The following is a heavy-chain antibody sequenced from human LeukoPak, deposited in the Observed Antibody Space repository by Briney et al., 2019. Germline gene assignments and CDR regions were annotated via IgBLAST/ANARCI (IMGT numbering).Heavy chain of an antibody. V-gene: IGHV1-18*01. J-gene: IGHJ5*02. D-gene: IGHD3-10*01. Sequence: GASVNVSCKASVYTFTSYGISWVRQAPGQGLEWMGCISAYNGNTNYAQKLQGRVTMTTDTSTSTAYMELRSLRSDDTAVYYCARDRGTYYYGSNWFAPWGQGTLVTVSS. CDR2: ISAYNGNT. CDR3: ARDRGTYYYGSNWFAP. CDR1: VYTFTSYG.